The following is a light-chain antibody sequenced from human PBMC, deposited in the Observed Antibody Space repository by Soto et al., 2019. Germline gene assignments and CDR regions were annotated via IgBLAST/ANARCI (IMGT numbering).Light chain of an antibody. CDR1: QRLFYSSTNKNY. Sequence: DIVMTQSPDSLVVSLGERATINCKSSQRLFYSSTNKNYLAWFQQKPGHPPKLLIYWASTRESGVPDRFSGSGSETDCTLTINSVQADDVAVYYCLHYYTVPRTFGQGTKVEI. CDR3: LHYYTVPRT. J-gene: IGKJ1*01. V-gene: IGKV4-1*01. CDR2: WAS.